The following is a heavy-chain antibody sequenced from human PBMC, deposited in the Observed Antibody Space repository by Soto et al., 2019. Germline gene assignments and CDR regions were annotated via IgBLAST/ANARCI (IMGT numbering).Heavy chain of an antibody. CDR1: GGSISSSSYY. Sequence: SETLSLTCTVSGGSISSSSYYWGWIRQPPGKGLEWIGSIYYSGSTYYNPSLKSRVTISVDTSKNQFSLKLSSVTAADTAVYYCARHFSDFWSGNDYWGQGTLVTVSS. J-gene: IGHJ4*02. CDR2: IYYSGST. CDR3: ARHFSDFWSGNDY. D-gene: IGHD3-3*01. V-gene: IGHV4-39*01.